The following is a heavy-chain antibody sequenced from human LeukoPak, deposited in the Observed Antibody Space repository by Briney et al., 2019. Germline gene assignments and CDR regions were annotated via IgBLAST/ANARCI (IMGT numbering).Heavy chain of an antibody. J-gene: IGHJ3*02. CDR3: AKWRFIVGAHDAFDI. CDR2: ISGSGGST. CDR1: GFTFSNYA. V-gene: IGHV3-23*01. Sequence: GGSLRLSCAASGFTFSNYAMSWVRQAPGKGLEWVSAISGSGGSTYYADSVKGRFTISRDNSKNTLYLQMNSLRAEDTAVYYCAKWRFIVGAHDAFDIWGQGTMVTVSS. D-gene: IGHD1-26*01.